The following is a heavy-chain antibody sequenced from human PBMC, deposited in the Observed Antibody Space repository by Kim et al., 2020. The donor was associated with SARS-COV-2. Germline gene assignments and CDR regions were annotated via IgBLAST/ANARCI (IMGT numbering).Heavy chain of an antibody. Sequence: GGSLRLSCAASGFTFDDSGMSWVRQVPGKGLEWVSGISWDGRTTEYADSAKGRFTISRDNAKNSLHLQMKSLRVDDTASYHCARGWGNRPLDHWGQGTLVTVSS. D-gene: IGHD3-16*01. CDR3: ARGWGNRPLDH. V-gene: IGHV3-20*01. J-gene: IGHJ5*02. CDR2: ISWDGRTT. CDR1: GFTFDDSG.